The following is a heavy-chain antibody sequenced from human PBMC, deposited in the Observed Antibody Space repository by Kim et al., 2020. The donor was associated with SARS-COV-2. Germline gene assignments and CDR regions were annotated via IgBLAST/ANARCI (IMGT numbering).Heavy chain of an antibody. CDR2: ISWNSGSI. Sequence: GGSLRLSCAASGFTFDDYAMHWVRQAPGKGLEWVSGISWNSGSIGYADSVKGRFTISRDNAKNSLYLQMNSLRAEDTALYYCAKDNSDYYGMDVWGQGTTVTVSS. V-gene: IGHV3-9*01. J-gene: IGHJ6*02. CDR3: AKDNSDYYGMDV. CDR1: GFTFDDYA.